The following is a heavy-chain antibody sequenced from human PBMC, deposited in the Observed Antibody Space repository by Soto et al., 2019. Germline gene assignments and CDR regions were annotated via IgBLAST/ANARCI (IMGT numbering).Heavy chain of an antibody. J-gene: IGHJ4*02. CDR2: IYPAASDA. CDR3: ARLLCLTTSCYTGSRHFFDY. V-gene: IGHV5-51*01. D-gene: IGHD2-2*02. Sequence: GESLKISCKGSGYSFSNYWIAWLRQMPGRGLEYMGIIYPAASDARYSPSFQGQVSISVDNSISTAYLQWSGLEASDTAMFYCARLLCLTTSCYTGSRHFFDYWGQGALVTVSS. CDR1: GYSFSNYW.